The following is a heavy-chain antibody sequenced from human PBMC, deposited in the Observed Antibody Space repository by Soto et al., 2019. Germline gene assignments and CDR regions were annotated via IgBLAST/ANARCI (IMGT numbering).Heavy chain of an antibody. J-gene: IGHJ4*02. CDR2: ISGYGGST. CDR3: AKQRTTVTTSFDY. V-gene: IGHV3-23*01. Sequence: EVQLLESGGGLVQPGGSLTVSCAASGFTFGAHPMSWVRLAPGKGLEWVSTISGYGGSTYYPDSLKGRFIISRDNSKNTLYLHTNTLRAEDTAIYFCAKQRTTVTTSFDYWGQGTLVTVSS. D-gene: IGHD4-17*01. CDR1: GFTFGAHP.